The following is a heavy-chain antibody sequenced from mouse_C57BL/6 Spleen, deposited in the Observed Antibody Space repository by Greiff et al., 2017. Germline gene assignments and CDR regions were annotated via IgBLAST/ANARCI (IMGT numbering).Heavy chain of an antibody. CDR1: GYSITSGYY. D-gene: IGHD1-1*01. V-gene: IGHV3-6*01. CDR2: ISYDGSN. CDR3: AREIITTVGYYFDY. Sequence: ESGPGLVKPSQSLSLTCSVTGYSITSGYYWNWIRQFPGNKLEWMGYISYDGSNNYNPSLKNRISITRDTSKNQFFLKLKSVTTEDTATYYCAREIITTVGYYFDYWGQGTTLTVSS. J-gene: IGHJ2*01.